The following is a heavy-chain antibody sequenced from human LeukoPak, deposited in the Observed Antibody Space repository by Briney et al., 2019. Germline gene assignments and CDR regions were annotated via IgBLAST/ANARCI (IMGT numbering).Heavy chain of an antibody. CDR3: ARDRFWSGFHAFDI. V-gene: IGHV3-23*01. J-gene: IGHJ3*02. CDR1: GFTFSSYA. D-gene: IGHD3-3*01. Sequence: GGSLRLSCAASGFTFSSYALSWVRQPPGKGLKGVSSISGSTYTTYYADSVKGRVTISRDNSKNTLYLQMNSLRAEDTAVYYCARDRFWSGFHAFDIWGQGTMVTVSS. CDR2: ISGSTYTT.